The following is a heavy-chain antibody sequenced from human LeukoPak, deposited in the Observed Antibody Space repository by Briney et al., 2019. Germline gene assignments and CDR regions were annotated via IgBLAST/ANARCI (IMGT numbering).Heavy chain of an antibody. CDR3: ARPTYYYGSGSTY. Sequence: SETLSLTCTVSGGSISSSSYYWGWIRQPPGKGLEWIGSLYYSGSTYYNPSLKSRVTISVDTSKNQFSLKLTSVTAADTAVYYCARPTYYYGSGSTYWGQGTLVTVSS. V-gene: IGHV4-39*01. CDR1: GGSISSSSYY. CDR2: LYYSGST. J-gene: IGHJ4*02. D-gene: IGHD3-10*01.